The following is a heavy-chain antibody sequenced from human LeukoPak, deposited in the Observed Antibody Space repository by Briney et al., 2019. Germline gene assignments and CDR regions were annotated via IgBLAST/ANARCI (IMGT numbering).Heavy chain of an antibody. D-gene: IGHD1-26*01. CDR3: ARHEYSGSYYGLSWFDP. J-gene: IGHJ5*02. CDR1: GGSISSSGYY. Sequence: SETLSLTCTVSGGSISSSGYYWGWIRQPPGKGLEWNASIYYSGSTYYNPSLKSRVTISVDTSKNQLSLKLSSLTAADTAVYYCARHEYSGSYYGLSWFDPWGQGTLVTLSS. CDR2: IYYSGST. V-gene: IGHV4-39*01.